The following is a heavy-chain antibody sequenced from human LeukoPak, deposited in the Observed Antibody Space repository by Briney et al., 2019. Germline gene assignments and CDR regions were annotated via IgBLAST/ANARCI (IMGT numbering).Heavy chain of an antibody. V-gene: IGHV4-30-2*01. Sequence: SETLSLTCAVSGGSISSGGYSWSWIRQPPGKGLEWIGYIYHSGSTYYNPSLKSRVTISVDRSKNQFSLKLSSVTAADTAVYYCARDQVSPNWFDPWGQGTLVTVSS. CDR2: IYHSGST. D-gene: IGHD6-6*01. CDR1: GGSISSGGYS. J-gene: IGHJ5*02. CDR3: ARDQVSPNWFDP.